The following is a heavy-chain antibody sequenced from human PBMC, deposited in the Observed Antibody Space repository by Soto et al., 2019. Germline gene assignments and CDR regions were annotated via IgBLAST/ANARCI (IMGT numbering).Heavy chain of an antibody. V-gene: IGHV4-39*01. D-gene: IGHD3-22*01. Sequence: PSDTLSLTCTVSGGSISSSGYYWGWIRQSPGKGLEWIGTIFYSGTTYYNPSLESRITISQDTSNNQFSLKLTSVTAADTAVYYCARHYYDSSGYPAPYYHAMDVWGPATTATFSS. CDR3: ARHYYDSSGYPAPYYHAMDV. CDR1: GGSISSSGYY. CDR2: IFYSGTT. J-gene: IGHJ6*02.